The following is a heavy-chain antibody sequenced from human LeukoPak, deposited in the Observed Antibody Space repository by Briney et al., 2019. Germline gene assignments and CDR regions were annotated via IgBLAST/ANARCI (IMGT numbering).Heavy chain of an antibody. CDR1: GFTFNSYA. J-gene: IGHJ2*01. CDR3: ARDRAPPTSWYFDV. V-gene: IGHV3-30*14. CDR2: ISDDGSNK. D-gene: IGHD3-10*01. Sequence: GGSLRLSCAASGFTFNSYAMNWVRQAPGKGLEWVAVISDDGSNKYDADSVKGRFTISRDMSKNTVYLQMNSLRADDTAVYYCARDRAPPTSWYFDVWGRGTLVAVSS.